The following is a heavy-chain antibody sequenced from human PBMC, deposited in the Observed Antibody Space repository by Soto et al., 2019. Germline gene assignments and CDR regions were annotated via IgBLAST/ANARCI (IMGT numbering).Heavy chain of an antibody. J-gene: IGHJ4*02. CDR3: AKSRYSDSSGDFYDY. V-gene: IGHV3-23*01. D-gene: IGHD3-22*01. CDR2: IGGSGRTT. Sequence: EVQLLESGGGLVQPGGSLSPSCAASAFTFNNYAMSWVRQAPGKGLEWVSGIGGSGRTTYYADSVKGRFTISRDNSNNTLCLQMNSLRAEDTAVYYCAKSRYSDSSGDFYDYWGQGTLVTVSS. CDR1: AFTFNNYA.